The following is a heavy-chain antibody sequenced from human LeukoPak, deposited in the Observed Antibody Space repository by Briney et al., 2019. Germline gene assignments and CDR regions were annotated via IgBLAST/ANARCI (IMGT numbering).Heavy chain of an antibody. D-gene: IGHD3-3*01. J-gene: IGHJ4*02. CDR2: IYYSGST. V-gene: IGHV4-59*01. CDR1: GGSISSYF. CDR3: AVGGGFWSGYWTPAIDY. Sequence: SETLSLTCTVSGGSISSYFWSWIRQPPGKGLEWIGYIYYSGSTNYNPSLKSRVTISVDTSKNQFSLKLSSVTAADTAVYYCAVGGGFWSGYWTPAIDYWGQGTLVTVSS.